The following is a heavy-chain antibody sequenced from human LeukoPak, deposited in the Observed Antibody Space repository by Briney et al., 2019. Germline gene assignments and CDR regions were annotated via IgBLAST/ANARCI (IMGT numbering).Heavy chain of an antibody. V-gene: IGHV1-18*01. CDR3: ARDKSSVSETRPYNWFDP. Sequence: SSVKVSCKASGYTFTSYGITWVRHAPGHGLEWIGWISAYNGDTNYAQKLQGRDTMTTDTSTSTAYMELRSLRSDDTAVYYCARDKSSVSETRPYNWFDPWGQGTLVTVSS. J-gene: IGHJ5*02. CDR1: GYTFTSYG. D-gene: IGHD3-10*01. CDR2: ISAYNGDT.